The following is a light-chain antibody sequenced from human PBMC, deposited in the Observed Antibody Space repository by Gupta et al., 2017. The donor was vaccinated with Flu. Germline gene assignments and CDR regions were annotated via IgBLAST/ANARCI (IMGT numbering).Light chain of an antibody. CDR2: NDS. V-gene: IGLV3-25*02. Sequence: SYELTPPPSVSVSPGQTARITCFGDALPKQYAFWYQQKSGQAPTLVIYNDSERPSGIPERVSGSSAGTTATLTISGVQAEDEADYYCQSADSSGTYVVFGGGTHVTVL. CDR1: ALPKQY. CDR3: QSADSSGTYVV. J-gene: IGLJ2*01.